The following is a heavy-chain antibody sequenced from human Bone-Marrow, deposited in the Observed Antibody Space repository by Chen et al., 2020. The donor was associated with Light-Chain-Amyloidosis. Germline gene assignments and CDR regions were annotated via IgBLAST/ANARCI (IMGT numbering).Heavy chain of an antibody. Sequence: EVQLEQSGPEVKKPGESLKISCKGSGYTFPNYWIGWVRQMPGKGLEWMGVIYPDDSDPRYSPSCEGQVTISADKSITTAYLQWRSLKASDTAMYYCARRRDGYNFDYWGQGTLVTVSS. CDR3: ARRRDGYNFDY. J-gene: IGHJ4*02. V-gene: IGHV5-51*01. CDR1: GYTFPNYW. CDR2: IYPDDSDP. D-gene: IGHD5-12*01.